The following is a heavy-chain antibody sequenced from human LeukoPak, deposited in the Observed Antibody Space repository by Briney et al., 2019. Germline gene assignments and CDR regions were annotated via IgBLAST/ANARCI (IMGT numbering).Heavy chain of an antibody. CDR2: IYHSGST. CDR1: GGSVSSGGYS. V-gene: IGHV4-30-2*01. Sequence: SQTLSLTCAVSGGSVSSGGYSWSWIRQPPGKGLEWIGYIYHSGSTYYNPSLKSRVTISVDRSKNQFSLKLSSVAAADTAVYYCAREEVGTPGGYFDYWGQETLVTVSS. D-gene: IGHD4-23*01. CDR3: AREEVGTPGGYFDY. J-gene: IGHJ4*02.